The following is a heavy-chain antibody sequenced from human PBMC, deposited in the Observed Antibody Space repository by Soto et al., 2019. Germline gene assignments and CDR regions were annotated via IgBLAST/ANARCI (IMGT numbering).Heavy chain of an antibody. CDR1: GFTFSDYY. CDR2: ISSSGTGI. CDR3: ARAYSDAFDI. D-gene: IGHD2-15*01. Sequence: PGGSLRLSCAASGFTFSDYYMTWIRQAPGKGLEWVSYISSSGTGIYYADSMKGRFTISRDNAKKSLYLQMSSLRAEDTAVYYCARAYSDAFDIWSQGTMVTVSS. J-gene: IGHJ3*02. V-gene: IGHV3-11*01.